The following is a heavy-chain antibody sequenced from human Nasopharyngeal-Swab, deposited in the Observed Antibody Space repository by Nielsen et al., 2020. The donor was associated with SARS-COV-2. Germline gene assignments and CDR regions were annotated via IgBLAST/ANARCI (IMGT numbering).Heavy chain of an antibody. CDR2: ISSSSSYI. CDR3: ARTDGYTLNNAFDI. V-gene: IGHV3-21*01. Sequence: ETLSLTCAASGFTFSSYSMNWVRQAPGKGLEWVSSISSSSSYIYYGDSVKGRFTISRDNAKNSLYLQMNSLRAEDTAVYYCARTDGYTLNNAFDIWGQGTMVTVSS. J-gene: IGHJ3*02. CDR1: GFTFSSYS. D-gene: IGHD5-24*01.